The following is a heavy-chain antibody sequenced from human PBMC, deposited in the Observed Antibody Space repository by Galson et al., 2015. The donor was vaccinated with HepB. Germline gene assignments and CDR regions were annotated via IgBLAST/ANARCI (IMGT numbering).Heavy chain of an antibody. CDR3: ARARVGLRDAFDI. J-gene: IGHJ3*02. CDR2: IYYSGST. V-gene: IGHV4-30-4*01. CDR1: GGSISSGGYY. D-gene: IGHD1-26*01. Sequence: GGSISSGGYYWSWIRQPPGKGLEWIGYIYYSGSTYYNPSLKSRVTISVDTSKNQFSLKLSSVTAADTAVYYCARARVGLRDAFDIWGQGTMVTVSS.